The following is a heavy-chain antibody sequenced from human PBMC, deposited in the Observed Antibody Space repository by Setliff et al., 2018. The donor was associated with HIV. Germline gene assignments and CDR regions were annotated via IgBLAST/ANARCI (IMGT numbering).Heavy chain of an antibody. J-gene: IGHJ3*02. CDR1: RSTFNSHT. V-gene: IGHV1-69*02. D-gene: IGHD3-9*01. CDR2: IIPILGVA. Sequence: SVKVSCKASRSTFNSHTINWVRQAPGQGLDWMGRIIPILGVANYAQRFQGKVTITADKSTSTAYMELTSLRFDDTAMYYCARHLPDVDGYAFDIWGQGTMVTVSS. CDR3: ARHLPDVDGYAFDI.